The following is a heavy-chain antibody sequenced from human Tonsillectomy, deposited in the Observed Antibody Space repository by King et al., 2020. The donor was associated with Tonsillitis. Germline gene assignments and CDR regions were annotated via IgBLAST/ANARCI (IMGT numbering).Heavy chain of an antibody. V-gene: IGHV4-31*03. Sequence: VQLQESGPGLVKTSQTLSLTCTVSGDSFSGGGYYWSWIRQHPGKGLEWIGYIYDSAHTYYKPSLKSRLTISVDTSKRQFSLKLISVTAADTAVYYCGRYEGGVVDFWGQGTLVTVSS. J-gene: IGHJ4*02. CDR2: IYDSAHT. D-gene: IGHD3-3*01. CDR3: GRYEGGVVDF. CDR1: GDSFSGGGYY.